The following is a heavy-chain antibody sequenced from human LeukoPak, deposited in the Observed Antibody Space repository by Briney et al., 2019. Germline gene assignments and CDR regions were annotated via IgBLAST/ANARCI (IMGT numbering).Heavy chain of an antibody. CDR1: GGSISSYY. V-gene: IGHV4-59*12. J-gene: IGHJ3*02. CDR2: IYYSGST. D-gene: IGHD6-19*01. Sequence: PSETLSLTCTVSGGSISSYYWSWIRQPPGKGLEWIGYIYYSGSTNYNPSLKSRVTISVDTSKNQFSLKLSSVTAADTAVYYCATSGGIAVAGTLPDAFDIWGQGTMVTVSS. CDR3: ATSGGIAVAGTLPDAFDI.